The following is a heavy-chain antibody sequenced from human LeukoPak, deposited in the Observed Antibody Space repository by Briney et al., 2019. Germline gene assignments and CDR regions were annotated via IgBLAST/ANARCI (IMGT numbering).Heavy chain of an antibody. J-gene: IGHJ6*02. D-gene: IGHD3/OR15-3a*01. V-gene: IGHV4-59*12. Sequence: SETLSLTCTVSGGSISSYYWSWIRQPPGKGLEWIGYIYYSGSTNYNPSLKSRVTISVDTSKNQFSLKLSSVTAADTAVYYCARGSLDPINYYYYGMDVWGQGTTVTVSS. CDR3: ARGSLDPINYYYYGMDV. CDR2: IYYSGST. CDR1: GGSISSYY.